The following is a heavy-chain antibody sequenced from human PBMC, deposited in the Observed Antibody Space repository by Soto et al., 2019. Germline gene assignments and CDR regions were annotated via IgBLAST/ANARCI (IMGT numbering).Heavy chain of an antibody. CDR2: ISFDGRNK. V-gene: IGHV3-30*18. J-gene: IGHJ4*02. D-gene: IGHD3-16*01. CDR3: AKDQGGGGSSSDY. Sequence: HVQLVESGGGVVQPGRSLRLSCAASGFTFSTYGMHWVRQAPGKGLEWVAVISFDGRNKNYGDSVKGRFTISRDNSKNTLYLQMNSLRAEDTAVYYCAKDQGGGGSSSDYWGQGTLVTVSS. CDR1: GFTFSTYG.